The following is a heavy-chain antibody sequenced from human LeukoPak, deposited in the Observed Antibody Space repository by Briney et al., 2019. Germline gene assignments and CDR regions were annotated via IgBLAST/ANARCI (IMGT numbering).Heavy chain of an antibody. V-gene: IGHV4-34*01. Sequence: SETLSLTCAVYGGSFSGYYWSWIRQPPGKGLEWIGEINHSGSTYYNPSLKSRVTISVDSSKNQFSLKLTSVIAADTAVYYCATLGEYYDSSGYYYNWGQGTLVTVSS. D-gene: IGHD3-22*01. CDR3: ATLGEYYDSSGYYYN. CDR1: GGSFSGYY. CDR2: INHSGST. J-gene: IGHJ4*02.